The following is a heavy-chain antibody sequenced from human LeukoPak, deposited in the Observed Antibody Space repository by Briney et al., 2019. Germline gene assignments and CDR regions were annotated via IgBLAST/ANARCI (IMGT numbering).Heavy chain of an antibody. D-gene: IGHD6-13*01. CDR2: IDWDDDK. CDR3: AQQQQGEAFDI. J-gene: IGHJ3*02. V-gene: IGHV2-70*11. Sequence: SGPTLVNPTQTLTLTCTFSGFSLRTSGMGVGWIRQPPGKALEWLSRIDWDDDKYYSTSLKTRLTISKDTSKNQVVLTMTNMDPVDTATYYCAQQQQGEAFDIWGQGTMVTVSS. CDR1: GFSLRTSGMG.